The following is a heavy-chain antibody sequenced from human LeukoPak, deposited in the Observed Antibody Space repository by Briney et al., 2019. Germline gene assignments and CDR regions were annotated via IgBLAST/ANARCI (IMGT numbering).Heavy chain of an antibody. CDR3: ARGSGFYTGNRGIDY. J-gene: IGHJ4*02. Sequence: SETLSLTRAVYGGSFSGYYWSWIRQPPGKGLEWIGEINHSGSTNYNPSLKSRVTISVDTSKNQFSLKLSSVTAADTAVYYCARGSGFYTGNRGIDYWGQGTLVTVSS. V-gene: IGHV4-34*01. CDR2: INHSGST. D-gene: IGHD3-10*01. CDR1: GGSFSGYY.